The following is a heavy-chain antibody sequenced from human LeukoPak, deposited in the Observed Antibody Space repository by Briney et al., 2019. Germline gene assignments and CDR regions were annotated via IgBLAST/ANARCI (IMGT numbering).Heavy chain of an antibody. Sequence: SETLSLTCAVYGGSFSGYYWSWIRQPPGKGLEWIGEINHSGSTNYNPSLKSRVTISVDTSKNQFSLKLSSVTAADTAVYYCAIPTTPEFYGDYDLPEYYYYGMDVWGQGTTVTVSS. CDR2: INHSGST. CDR3: AIPTTPEFYGDYDLPEYYYYGMDV. CDR1: GGSFSGYY. D-gene: IGHD4-17*01. V-gene: IGHV4-34*01. J-gene: IGHJ6*02.